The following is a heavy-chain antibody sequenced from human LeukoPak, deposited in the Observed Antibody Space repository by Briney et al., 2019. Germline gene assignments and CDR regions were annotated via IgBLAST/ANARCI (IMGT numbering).Heavy chain of an antibody. Sequence: SVKVSCKASGGTFSSYAISWVRQAPGQGLEWMGGIIPIFGTANYAQKFQGRVTITADESTSTAYMELSSLRSEDTAVYYCARAGPGIVVVPAAEPFDPWGQGTLVTVSS. V-gene: IGHV1-69*13. J-gene: IGHJ5*02. CDR2: IIPIFGTA. CDR1: GGTFSSYA. D-gene: IGHD2-2*01. CDR3: ARAGPGIVVVPAAEPFDP.